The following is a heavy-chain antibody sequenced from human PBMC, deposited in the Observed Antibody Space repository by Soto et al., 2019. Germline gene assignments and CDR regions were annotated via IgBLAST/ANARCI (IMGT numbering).Heavy chain of an antibody. Sequence: EVQLLESGGGLVQPGGSLRLSCAASGFTFSSYAMSWVRQAPGKGLEWVSAISGSGGSTYYADSVKGRFTISRDNSKNTLYLQMNSLRAEDTAVYYCAKEKVVPAAPQGWFDPWGQGTLVTVSS. CDR3: AKEKVVPAAPQGWFDP. D-gene: IGHD2-2*01. CDR2: ISGSGGST. J-gene: IGHJ5*02. CDR1: GFTFSSYA. V-gene: IGHV3-23*01.